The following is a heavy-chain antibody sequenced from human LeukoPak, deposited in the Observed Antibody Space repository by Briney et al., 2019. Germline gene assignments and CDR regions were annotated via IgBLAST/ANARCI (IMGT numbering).Heavy chain of an antibody. V-gene: IGHV3-23*01. CDR3: ARVGVVVVPAAPAGVYYYYYMDV. D-gene: IGHD2-2*01. Sequence: GGSLRLSCAASGFAFSSYAMSWVRQAPGKGLEWVSAISGSGGSTYYADSVKGRFTISRGNSKNTLYLQMNSLRAEDTAVYYCARVGVVVVPAAPAGVYYYYYMDVWGKGTTVTVSS. J-gene: IGHJ6*03. CDR2: ISGSGGST. CDR1: GFAFSSYA.